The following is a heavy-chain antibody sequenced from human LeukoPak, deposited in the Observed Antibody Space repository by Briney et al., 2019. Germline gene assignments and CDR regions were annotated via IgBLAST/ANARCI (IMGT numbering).Heavy chain of an antibody. CDR3: AREAHGDYLFDY. CDR1: GFTVSSNY. Sequence: GGSLRLSCAASGFTVSSNYMSWVRQAPGKGLEWVSVIYSGGSTYYAGSVKGRFTISRDNSKNTLYLQMNSLRAEDTAVYYCAREAHGDYLFDYWGQGTLVTVSS. CDR2: IYSGGST. D-gene: IGHD4-17*01. J-gene: IGHJ4*02. V-gene: IGHV3-53*01.